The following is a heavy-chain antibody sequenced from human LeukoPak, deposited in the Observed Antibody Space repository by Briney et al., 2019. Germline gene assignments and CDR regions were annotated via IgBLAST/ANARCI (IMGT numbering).Heavy chain of an antibody. CDR2: ISGSGGST. V-gene: IGHV3-23*01. Sequence: GGSLRFSCAASGFTFGSYAMSWVRQAPGKGLEWVSAISGSGGSTYYADSVKGRFTISRDNSKNTLYLQMNSLRAEDTAVYYCAKISARIAIFDYWGQGTLVTVSS. CDR1: GFTFGSYA. J-gene: IGHJ4*02. D-gene: IGHD2/OR15-2a*01. CDR3: AKISARIAIFDY.